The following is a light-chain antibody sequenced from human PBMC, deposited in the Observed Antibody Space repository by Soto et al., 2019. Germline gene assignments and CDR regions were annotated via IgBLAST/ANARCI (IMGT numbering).Light chain of an antibody. Sequence: DIQMTQSPSTLSASVGDRVTITCRASQTISSWLAWYQQKPEKAPKLLIYDASSLESGVPSRFSGSGSGTEATFPFSSRQPDDFATYYCQQYNSYSLAFGQGTKVEIK. V-gene: IGKV1-5*01. CDR3: QQYNSYSLA. J-gene: IGKJ1*01. CDR2: DAS. CDR1: QTISSW.